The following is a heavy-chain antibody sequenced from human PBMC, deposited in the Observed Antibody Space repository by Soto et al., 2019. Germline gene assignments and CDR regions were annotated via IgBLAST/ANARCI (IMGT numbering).Heavy chain of an antibody. J-gene: IGHJ6*02. D-gene: IGHD1-26*01. CDR1: EFIFSHYY. CDR3: AXVSTIVGAWDYYYGMDV. V-gene: IGHV3-11*01. Sequence: PGGPLRLSRTPSEFIFSHYYLSWIRQAPGKGLEWVSYISSSGSTIYYADSVKGRFTISRDNAKNSLYLQMNRLRAEDTAVYYCAXVSTIVGAWDYYYGMDVWGQGTTVTVSS. CDR2: ISSSGSTI.